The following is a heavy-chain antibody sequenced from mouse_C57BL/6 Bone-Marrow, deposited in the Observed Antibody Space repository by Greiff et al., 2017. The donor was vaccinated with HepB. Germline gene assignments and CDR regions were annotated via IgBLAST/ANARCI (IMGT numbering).Heavy chain of an antibody. CDR1: GFTFSSYA. V-gene: IGHV5-9-1*02. CDR2: ISSGGDYI. Sequence: EVKLMESGEGLVKPGGSLKLPCAASGFTFSSYAMSWVRQTPEKRLEWVAYISSGGDYIYYADTVKGRFTISRDNARNTLYLQMSSLKSEDTAMYYCTREDYGTRGDCWGQGTSVTVSS. J-gene: IGHJ4*01. D-gene: IGHD1-1*02. CDR3: TREDYGTRGDC.